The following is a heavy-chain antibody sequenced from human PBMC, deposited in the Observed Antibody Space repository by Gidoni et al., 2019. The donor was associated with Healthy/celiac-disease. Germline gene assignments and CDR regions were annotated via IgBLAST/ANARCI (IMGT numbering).Heavy chain of an antibody. V-gene: IGHV2-5*02. D-gene: IGHD5-12*01. CDR3: AHILLTLAGGYDGGYYFDY. CDR1: GFSLSTSGVG. J-gene: IGHJ4*02. Sequence: QITLKESGPTLVKPTQTLTLTCTFSGFSLSTSGVGVGWIRQPPGKALEWLALIYWDDDKRYSPSLKSRLTITKDTSKNQVVLTMTNMDPVDTATYYCAHILLTLAGGYDGGYYFDYWGQGTLVTVSS. CDR2: IYWDDDK.